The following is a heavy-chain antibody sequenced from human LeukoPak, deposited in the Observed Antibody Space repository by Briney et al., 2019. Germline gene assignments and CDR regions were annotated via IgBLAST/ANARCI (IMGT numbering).Heavy chain of an antibody. V-gene: IGHV1-2*02. CDR2: INTNIGGT. CDR3: ARYCSSTSCSQDY. Sequence: GASVKVSCKGSGYTFTGYYMHWVRQAPGQGQEWMGWINTNIGGTNYAQKFQGRVTMTRDTSISTAYMELSRLRSDDTAVYYCARYCSSTSCSQDYWGQGTLVTVSS. J-gene: IGHJ4*02. D-gene: IGHD2-2*01. CDR1: GYTFTGYY.